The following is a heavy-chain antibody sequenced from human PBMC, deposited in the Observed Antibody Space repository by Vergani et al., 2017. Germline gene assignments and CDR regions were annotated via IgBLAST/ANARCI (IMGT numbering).Heavy chain of an antibody. CDR3: AKSGWLQHFGAHYFDS. J-gene: IGHJ4*02. V-gene: IGHV3-20*04. CDR2: INWNGGST. Sequence: EVQLVESGGGVVRPGGSLRLSCAASGFTFDDYGMSWVRQAPGKGLEWVSGINWNGGSTGYADSVKGRFTISRDNAKNSLYLQMNSLRAEDTAVYYCAKSGWLQHFGAHYFDSWGQGNLVTVSS. D-gene: IGHD5-24*01. CDR1: GFTFDDYG.